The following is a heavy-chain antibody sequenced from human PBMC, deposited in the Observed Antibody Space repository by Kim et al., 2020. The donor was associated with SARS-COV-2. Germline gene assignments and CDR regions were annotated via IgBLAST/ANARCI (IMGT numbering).Heavy chain of an antibody. V-gene: IGHV1-69*04. CDR2: IIPILGIA. CDR3: ARDGPTIFGVVIGYYYGMDV. CDR1: GGTFSSYA. Sequence: SVKVSCKASGGTFSSYAISWVRQAPGQGLEWMGRIIPILGIANYAQKFQGRVTITADKSTSTAYMELSSLRSEDTAVYYCARDGPTIFGVVIGYYYGMDVWGQGTTVTVSS. D-gene: IGHD3-3*01. J-gene: IGHJ6*02.